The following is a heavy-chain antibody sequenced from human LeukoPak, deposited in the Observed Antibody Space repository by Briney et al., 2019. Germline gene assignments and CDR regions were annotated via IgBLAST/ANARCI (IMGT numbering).Heavy chain of an antibody. V-gene: IGHV1-2*06. Sequence: GGSLRLSCAASGYTFTGYYMHWVRQAPGQGLEWMGRINPNSGGTNYAQKFQGRVTMTRDTSISTAYMELSRLRSDDTAVYYCARDRRRICSGGSCYSDNWFDPWGQGTLVTVSS. CDR1: GYTFTGYY. D-gene: IGHD2-15*01. CDR3: ARDRRRICSGGSCYSDNWFDP. CDR2: INPNSGGT. J-gene: IGHJ5*02.